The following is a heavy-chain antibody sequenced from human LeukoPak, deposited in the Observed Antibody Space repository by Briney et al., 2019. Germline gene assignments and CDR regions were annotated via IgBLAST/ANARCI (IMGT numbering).Heavy chain of an antibody. Sequence: PGGSLRLSCAASGLTFRNFAMSWVRQAPGKGLEWLAVTSGDEDSIHYADSVRGRFVISTDNSKNSLFLQMNSLRADDTAAYYCTIDLMTGFSSGWHFGYWGQGILVTVSS. J-gene: IGHJ4*02. D-gene: IGHD6-19*01. V-gene: IGHV3-23*01. CDR2: TSGDEDSI. CDR3: TIDLMTGFSSGWHFGY. CDR1: GLTFRNFA.